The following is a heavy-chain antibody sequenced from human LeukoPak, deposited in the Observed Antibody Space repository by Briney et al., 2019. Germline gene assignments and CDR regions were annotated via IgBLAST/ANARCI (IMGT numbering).Heavy chain of an antibody. CDR1: GGSLSSHY. V-gene: IGHV4-59*11. D-gene: IGHD2-2*01. J-gene: IGHJ3*01. CDR3: ARTDCCFSSSCKEWAFDL. Sequence: SETLSLTCTVSGGSLSSHYWSWIRQPPGKALEWIGYIHYSGSTNYNPALKSRVTISVDTSKNQFSLKLSSVTAADTAVYYCARTDCCFSSSCKEWAFDLWGQGTMVAVSS. CDR2: IHYSGST.